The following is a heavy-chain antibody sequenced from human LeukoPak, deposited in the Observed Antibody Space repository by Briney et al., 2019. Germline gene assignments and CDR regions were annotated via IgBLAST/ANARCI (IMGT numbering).Heavy chain of an antibody. J-gene: IGHJ5*02. CDR3: MRDYMGWFDP. Sequence: GGSLRLSCAASGFTFSSHAMSWVRQAPGKGLEWVSLIRASGGSTYYADSVKGRFTISRDTASNTMHLEMNNLRIEDTAVYYCMRDYMGWFDPWGQGSLVTVSS. CDR2: IRASGGST. D-gene: IGHD3-10*01. V-gene: IGHV3-23*01. CDR1: GFTFSSHA.